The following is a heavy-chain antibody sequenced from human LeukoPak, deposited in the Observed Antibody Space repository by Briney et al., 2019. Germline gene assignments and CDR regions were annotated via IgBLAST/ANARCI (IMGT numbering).Heavy chain of an antibody. CDR3: ARYPTAMVSFDY. Sequence: PSETLSLTCTVSGGSISSSSYYWAWIRQPPGKGLEWIASIYYSGNTYYNPSLESRVTISVDTSKNQFSLRLSFLTAADTAVYYCARYPTAMVSFDYWGQGTLVTVSS. D-gene: IGHD5-18*01. J-gene: IGHJ4*02. V-gene: IGHV4-39*01. CDR2: IYYSGNT. CDR1: GGSISSSSYY.